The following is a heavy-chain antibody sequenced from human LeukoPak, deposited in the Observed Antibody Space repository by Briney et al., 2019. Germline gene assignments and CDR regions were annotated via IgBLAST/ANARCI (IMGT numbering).Heavy chain of an antibody. CDR1: GFDFHDYM. D-gene: IGHD3-10*01. CDR3: SSTFGSGSYLHS. V-gene: IGHV3-9*01. CDR2: ISWNGDTI. J-gene: IGHJ5*02. Sequence: PGGSLRLSCAASGFDFHDYMMHWVRQPPGKGLEWVSEISWNGDTIGYADSVKGRFIIFRDNARRSLYLQMNSLRPEDTAFYYCSSTFGSGSYLHSWGQGTLVTVSS.